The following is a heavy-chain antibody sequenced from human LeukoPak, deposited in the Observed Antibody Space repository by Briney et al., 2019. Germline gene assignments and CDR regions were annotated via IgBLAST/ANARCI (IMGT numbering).Heavy chain of an antibody. J-gene: IGHJ6*02. CDR3: AKAHLPSHYHYYGMDV. V-gene: IGHV3-23*01. CDR2: IGGSGGST. CDR1: GFTFSSYA. Sequence: GGSLRLSCAASGFTFSSYAMSWVRQAPGKGLEWVSAIGGSGGSTYYADSVKGRFTISRDNSKNTLYLQMNSLRAEDTAVYYCAKAHLPSHYHYYGMDVWGQGTTVTVSS.